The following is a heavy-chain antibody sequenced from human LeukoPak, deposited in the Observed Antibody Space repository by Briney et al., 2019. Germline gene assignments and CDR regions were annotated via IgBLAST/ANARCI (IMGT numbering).Heavy chain of an antibody. CDR1: GYTFTGYY. J-gene: IGHJ4*02. Sequence: ASVKVSCKASGYTFTGYYMHWVRQAPGQGLEWMGWINPNSGGTNYAQKFQGRVTMTRDTSISTAYMELSRLRSDDTAVYYCARVLHSRRFLECFDYWGQGTLVTVSS. CDR2: INPNSGGT. D-gene: IGHD3-3*01. CDR3: ARVLHSRRFLECFDY. V-gene: IGHV1-2*02.